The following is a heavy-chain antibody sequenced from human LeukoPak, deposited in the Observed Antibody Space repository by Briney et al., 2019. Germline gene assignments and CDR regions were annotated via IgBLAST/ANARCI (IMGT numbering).Heavy chain of an antibody. V-gene: IGHV4-34*01. CDR1: GGSFSGYY. Sequence: SETLSLTCAVYGGSFSGYYWSCIRQPPGKGLEWIGEINHSGRTNYNPSLKSRVTISVDTSKNQFSLKLSSVTAADTAVYYCARQYSSSWYDDRGWFDPWGQGTLVTVSS. D-gene: IGHD6-13*01. CDR3: ARQYSSSWYDDRGWFDP. J-gene: IGHJ5*02. CDR2: INHSGRT.